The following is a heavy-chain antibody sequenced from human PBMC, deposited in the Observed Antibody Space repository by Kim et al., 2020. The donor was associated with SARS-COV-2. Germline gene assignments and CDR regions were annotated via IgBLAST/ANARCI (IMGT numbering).Heavy chain of an antibody. Sequence: SETLSLTCTVSGGSVSSGSYYWSWIRQPPGKGLEWIGYIYYSGSTNYNPSLKSRVTISVDTSKNQFSLKLSSVTAADTAVYYCARGTSGFELSIDYWGQGTLVTVSS. J-gene: IGHJ4*02. CDR2: IYYSGST. V-gene: IGHV4-61*01. CDR1: GGSVSSGSYY. CDR3: ARGTSGFELSIDY. D-gene: IGHD1-26*01.